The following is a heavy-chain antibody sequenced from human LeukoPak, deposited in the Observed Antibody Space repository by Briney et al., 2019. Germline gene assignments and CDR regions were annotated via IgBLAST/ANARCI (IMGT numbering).Heavy chain of an antibody. V-gene: IGHV3-33*03. D-gene: IGHD6-19*01. J-gene: IGHJ4*02. CDR1: GFTFSSYG. Sequence: QSGGSLRLSCAASGFTFSSYGMHWVRQAPGKGLEWVAVIWYDGSNKYYADSVKGRFTIPRDNAKNSLYLQMNSLRAEDTALYYCAKDISYSSGSSSFDYWGQGTLVTVSS. CDR3: AKDISYSSGSSSFDY. CDR2: IWYDGSNK.